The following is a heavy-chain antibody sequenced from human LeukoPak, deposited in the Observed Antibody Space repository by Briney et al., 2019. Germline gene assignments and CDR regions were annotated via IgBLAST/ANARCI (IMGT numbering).Heavy chain of an antibody. CDR2: INPSGGST. V-gene: IGHV1-46*01. D-gene: IGHD5-12*01. CDR3: ARDRRGSGYAY. J-gene: IGHJ4*02. CDR1: GYTFTAYD. Sequence: ASVKVSCKASGYTFTAYDIHWVRQAPGQGLEWMGIINPSGGSTSYAQKFQGRVTITADESTSTAYMELSSLRSEDTAVYYCARDRRGSGYAYWGQGTLVTVSS.